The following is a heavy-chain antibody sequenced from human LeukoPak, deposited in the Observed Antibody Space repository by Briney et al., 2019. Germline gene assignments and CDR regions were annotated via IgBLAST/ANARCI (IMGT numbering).Heavy chain of an antibody. CDR3: ARAGYSYGYIYYYSGMDV. CDR2: IYYSGST. Sequence: SETLSLTCTVSGGSISSYYWSWIWQPPGKGLEWIGYIYYSGSTNYNPSLKSRVTISVDTSKNQFSLKLSSVTAADTAVYYCARAGYSYGYIYYYSGMDVWGQGTTVTVSS. CDR1: GGSISSYY. D-gene: IGHD5-18*01. V-gene: IGHV4-59*01. J-gene: IGHJ6*02.